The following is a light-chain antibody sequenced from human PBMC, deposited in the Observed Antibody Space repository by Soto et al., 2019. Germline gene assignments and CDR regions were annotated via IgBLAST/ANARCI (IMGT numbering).Light chain of an antibody. V-gene: IGKV3-11*01. CDR3: QQRSNWPPYT. CDR2: DAS. J-gene: IGKJ2*01. CDR1: KSVSSY. Sequence: EIVLTQSPATLSLSPGERATLSCRASKSVSSYLAWYQQKPGQAPRILIYDASNRATGIPARFSGSGSGTDFTLTISSLEPEDFAVYYCQQRSNWPPYTFGQGTKLEIK.